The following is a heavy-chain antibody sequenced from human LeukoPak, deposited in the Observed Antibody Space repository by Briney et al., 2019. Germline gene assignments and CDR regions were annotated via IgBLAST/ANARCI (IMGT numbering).Heavy chain of an antibody. CDR3: AKISDTAIFGSNYNYMDV. V-gene: IGHV3-7*01. Sequence: SGGSLRLSCAASGLTFRSYWMTWVRQAPGKEPEWVANIKEDGSEKYYEDSVRGRFTISRDNSKNTLYLQMNSLRPEDTAVYYCAKISDTAIFGSNYNYMDVWGKGTTVTVSS. J-gene: IGHJ6*03. CDR1: GLTFRSYW. CDR2: IKEDGSEK. D-gene: IGHD5-18*01.